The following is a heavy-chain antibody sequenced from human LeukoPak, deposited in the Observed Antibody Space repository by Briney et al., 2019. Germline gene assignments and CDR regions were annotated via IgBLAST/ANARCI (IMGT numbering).Heavy chain of an antibody. CDR3: TRNAEAGGYLGN. CDR1: GDIFSTNSAT. V-gene: IGHV6-1*01. J-gene: IGHJ4*02. Sequence: SQTLSLTCALSGDIFSTNSATWNWIRQSPSRGLEWLVRTFYRSKWSYDYAVSVKSRITINPDTSKNQFSLHLNSVTPEDTAVYYCTRNAEAGGYLGNWGQGTLVTVSS. CDR2: TFYRSKWSY. D-gene: IGHD3-16*01.